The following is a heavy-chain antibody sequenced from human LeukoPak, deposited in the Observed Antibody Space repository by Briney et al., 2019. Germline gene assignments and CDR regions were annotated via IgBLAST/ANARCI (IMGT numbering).Heavy chain of an antibody. V-gene: IGHV1-18*01. CDR2: ISTSTGDT. Sequence: ASVKVSCKTSGYSFILYGISWVRQAPGQGPEWMGWISTSTGDTKYTQKFQGRVTLTTDTSTSTAYMELSRLRSDDTAVYYCARSGDRYYYDSSGYVEDYWGQGTLVTVSS. J-gene: IGHJ4*02. D-gene: IGHD3-22*01. CDR1: GYSFILYG. CDR3: ARSGDRYYYDSSGYVEDY.